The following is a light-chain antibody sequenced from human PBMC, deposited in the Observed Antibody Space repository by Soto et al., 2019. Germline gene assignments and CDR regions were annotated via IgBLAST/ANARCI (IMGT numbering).Light chain of an antibody. CDR1: QSVSSY. CDR2: DAS. Sequence: EIVLTQSPATLFLSPGERATLSCRASQSVSSYLAWYQQKPGQAPRLLIYDASNRATGIPARFSGSGSGTDFTLTISSLEPEDFAVYYCQQRSNWQFTFGPGTKVDIK. J-gene: IGKJ3*01. CDR3: QQRSNWQFT. V-gene: IGKV3-11*01.